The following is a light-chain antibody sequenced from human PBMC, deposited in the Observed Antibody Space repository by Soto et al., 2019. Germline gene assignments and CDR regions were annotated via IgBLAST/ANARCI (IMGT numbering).Light chain of an antibody. V-gene: IGKV1-39*01. CDR3: QQSYSTPST. J-gene: IGKJ4*01. Sequence: DIQMTQSPSSLSASVGDRVTITCRASQSISSYLNWYQQKPGKAPKLLIYAASSLQSGVPSRFSGSGSGTDFTLNISSLQPADLATYYCQQSYSTPSTFGGGTKVEIK. CDR1: QSISSY. CDR2: AAS.